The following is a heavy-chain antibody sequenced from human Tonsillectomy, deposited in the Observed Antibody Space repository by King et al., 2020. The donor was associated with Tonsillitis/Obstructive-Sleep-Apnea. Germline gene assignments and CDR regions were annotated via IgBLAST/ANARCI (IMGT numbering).Heavy chain of an antibody. CDR3: IKGGVATILPFDY. Sequence: QLVQSGGGLVQPGRSLRLSCAASGFTFDDYAMHWVRQAPGKGLEWVSGISWNSGSIGYADSVKGRFTIPRDNARNSLYLQMNSLRAEDTAFYYCIKGGVATILPFDYWGQGTLVTVSS. V-gene: IGHV3-9*01. CDR2: ISWNSGSI. D-gene: IGHD5-12*01. CDR1: GFTFDDYA. J-gene: IGHJ4*02.